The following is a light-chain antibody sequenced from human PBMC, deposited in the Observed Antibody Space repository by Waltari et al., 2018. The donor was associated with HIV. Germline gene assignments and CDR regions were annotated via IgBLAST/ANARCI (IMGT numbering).Light chain of an antibody. V-gene: IGLV3-25*03. Sequence: SYELTQPPSVSVSPGQTARITCSGDALPKQYAYWYQQKPGQAPVLGIYKDSERPSGIPERFSGSSSGTTVTLTISGVQAEDEADYYCQSADSSGTSEVFGGGTKLTVL. CDR2: KDS. CDR3: QSADSSGTSEV. CDR1: ALPKQY. J-gene: IGLJ2*01.